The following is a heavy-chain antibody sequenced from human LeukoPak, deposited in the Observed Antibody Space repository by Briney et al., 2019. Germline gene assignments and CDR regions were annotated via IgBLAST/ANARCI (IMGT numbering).Heavy chain of an antibody. V-gene: IGHV1-2*02. CDR2: INSNNGGT. CDR3: ARDWSRGSMIVGAVYYFHY. J-gene: IGHJ4*02. Sequence: ASVKVSCKASGYTFTGYYMHWERQAPRQGLESMGWINSNNGGTNYAQKFQGRVTMTRDTSISTAYMELSRLRSDDTAVYYCARDWSRGSMIVGAVYYFHYWGQGTLVTVSS. D-gene: IGHD1-26*01. CDR1: GYTFTGYY.